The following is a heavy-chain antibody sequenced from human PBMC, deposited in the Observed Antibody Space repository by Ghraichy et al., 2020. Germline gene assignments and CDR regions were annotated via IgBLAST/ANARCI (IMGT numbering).Heavy chain of an antibody. CDR1: GGSISSYY. Sequence: SETLSLTCTVSGGSISSYYWSWIRQPPGKGLEWIGYIYYSGSTNYNPSLKSRVTISVDTSKNQFSLKLSSVTAADTAMYYCARVAILAGYTPGAGCYYYYGMDVWGQGTTVTVSS. CDR2: IYYSGST. J-gene: IGHJ6*02. D-gene: IGHD3-9*01. V-gene: IGHV4-59*01. CDR3: ARVAILAGYTPGAGCYYYYGMDV.